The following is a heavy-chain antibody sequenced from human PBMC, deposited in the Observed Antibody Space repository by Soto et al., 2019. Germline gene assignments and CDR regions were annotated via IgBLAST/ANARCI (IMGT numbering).Heavy chain of an antibody. J-gene: IGHJ4*02. CDR2: INPSSST. CDR1: GYSFTSYY. V-gene: IGHV1-46*01. CDR3: ARVGCSGGSCYAVDY. D-gene: IGHD2-15*01. Sequence: QVQLVQSGAEVKKPGASVKVSCKASGYSFTSYYIHWVRQAPGQGLEWMGIINPSSSTTYAQKFQGRVTLTRDTSTSTVCMELSRLRSEDTAGYYCARVGCSGGSCYAVDYWGQGTLVTVSS.